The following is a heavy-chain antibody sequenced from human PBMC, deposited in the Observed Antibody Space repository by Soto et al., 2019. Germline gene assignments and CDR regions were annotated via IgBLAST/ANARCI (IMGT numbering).Heavy chain of an antibody. CDR3: ARDFYPLDYYFDY. J-gene: IGHJ4*02. Sequence: QVQLVQSGAEVKRPGASVKVSCKASGYTFTNHGISWVRQAPGQGLEWLGWISGYSGNTKYAQRLQGRVTMTTDTSTTTAYMELRSLKSDDTAVYFCARDFYPLDYYFDYWGQGTLVTVSS. V-gene: IGHV1-18*01. CDR2: ISGYSGNT. D-gene: IGHD1-1*01. CDR1: GYTFTNHG.